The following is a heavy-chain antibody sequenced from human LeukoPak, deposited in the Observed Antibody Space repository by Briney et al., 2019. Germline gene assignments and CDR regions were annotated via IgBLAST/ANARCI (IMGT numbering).Heavy chain of an antibody. CDR1: GFTFSNYA. D-gene: IGHD2-2*01. V-gene: IGHV3-23*01. Sequence: PGGSLRLSCAAAGFTFSNYAMTWVRQAPGKGLEWVSAISGSGGSTYYADSVKGRFTIFRDNSKNTLYLQMNSLRAEDTAVYYCAKDFCSGTSCSGNYFDYWGQGSLVTVSS. CDR3: AKDFCSGTSCSGNYFDY. CDR2: ISGSGGST. J-gene: IGHJ4*02.